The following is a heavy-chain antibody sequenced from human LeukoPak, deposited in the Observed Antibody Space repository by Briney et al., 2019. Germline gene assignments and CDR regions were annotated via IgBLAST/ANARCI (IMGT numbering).Heavy chain of an antibody. CDR3: ARSYYDIQFADAFDI. D-gene: IGHD3-9*01. J-gene: IGHJ3*02. V-gene: IGHV4-59*08. CDR1: GGSISSYY. Sequence: SETLSLTCTVSGGSISSYYWSWIRQPPGKGLEWIGYIYYSGSTNYNPSLKSRVTISVDTSKNQFSLKLSSVTAADTAVYYCARSYYDIQFADAFDIWGQGTMVTVSS. CDR2: IYYSGST.